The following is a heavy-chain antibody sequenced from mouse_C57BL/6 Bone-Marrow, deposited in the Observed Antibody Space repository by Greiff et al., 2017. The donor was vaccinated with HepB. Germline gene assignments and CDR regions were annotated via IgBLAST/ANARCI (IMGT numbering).Heavy chain of an antibody. CDR3: ARLGITTVVVFDY. Sequence: QVHVKQPGAELVRPGSSVKLSCKASGYTFTSYWMDWVKQRPGQGLEWIGNIYPSDSETHYNQKFKDKATLTVDKSSSTAYMQLSSLTSEDSAVYYCARLGITTVVVFDYWGQGTTLTVSS. V-gene: IGHV1-61*01. CDR1: GYTFTSYW. J-gene: IGHJ2*01. D-gene: IGHD1-1*01. CDR2: IYPSDSET.